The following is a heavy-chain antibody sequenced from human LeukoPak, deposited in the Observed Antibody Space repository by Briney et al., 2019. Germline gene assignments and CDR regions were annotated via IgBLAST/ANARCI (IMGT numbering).Heavy chain of an antibody. CDR3: ARGCPGY. V-gene: IGHV4-34*01. Sequence: PSETLSLTCAVYGGSFSDYKWTWIWQTPGKGLEWIGQIDHSGSAKYNPSLKSRVTMSIDTSKRQLSLELTSVTAADTAVYYCARGCPGYWGQGTLVTVSS. CDR1: GGSFSDYK. J-gene: IGHJ4*02. CDR2: IDHSGSA.